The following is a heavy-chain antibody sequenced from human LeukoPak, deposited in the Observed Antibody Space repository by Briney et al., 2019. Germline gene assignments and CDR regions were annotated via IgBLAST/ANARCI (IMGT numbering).Heavy chain of an antibody. CDR2: IYYSAYP. CDR1: GGSISSYY. V-gene: IGHV4-59*12. D-gene: IGHD4-11*01. J-gene: IGHJ3*02. Sequence: NPSETLSLTCTVSGGSISSYYWSWIRQPPGKGLEWIGYIYYSAYPNYNPSLKSRLTISVDTAKNQFSLKLRSVTAADTAVYYCATYSHYLSPDAFDIWGRGTMVTVSS. CDR3: ATYSHYLSPDAFDI.